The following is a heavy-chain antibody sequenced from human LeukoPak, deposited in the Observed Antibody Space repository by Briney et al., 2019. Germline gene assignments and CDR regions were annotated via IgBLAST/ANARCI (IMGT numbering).Heavy chain of an antibody. CDR2: MNPNSGNT. Sequence: ASVKVSCKASGYTFTSYDINWVRQATGQGLEWMGWMNPNSGNTGYAQKFQGRVTMTRNTSISTAYMELSSLRSEDTAVYYCARGASVVVPPAMRKGRRVAYSGHGTLVTGTS. V-gene: IGHV1-8*01. CDR3: ARGASVVVPPAMRKGRRVAY. D-gene: IGHD2-2*01. CDR1: GYTFTSYD. J-gene: IGHJ4*01.